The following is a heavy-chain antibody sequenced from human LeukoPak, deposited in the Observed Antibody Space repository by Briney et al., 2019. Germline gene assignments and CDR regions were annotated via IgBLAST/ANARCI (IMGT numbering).Heavy chain of an antibody. CDR3: AKSSPFGTTWYGAIDV. CDR1: GFTLSAYA. Sequence: PGGSLRLSCAASGFTLSAYAMSWVRQAPGKGLEWVSAFGGRGATAYYADSVRGRFTISRDNSKNTLFLQMDSLGADDTAVYYCAKSSPFGTTWYGAIDVWGHGTTVTVSS. J-gene: IGHJ6*02. CDR2: FGGRGATA. V-gene: IGHV3-23*01. D-gene: IGHD6-13*01.